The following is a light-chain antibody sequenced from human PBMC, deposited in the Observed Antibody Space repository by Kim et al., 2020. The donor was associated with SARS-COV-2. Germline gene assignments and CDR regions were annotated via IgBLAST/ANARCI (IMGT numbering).Light chain of an antibody. J-gene: IGLJ2*01. Sequence: SSELTQDPTVSVAVGQTVRITCQGDSLRRYYAGWYQQKPGQAPVLVVYGQNNRPSGIPDRFSCSISGNTASLTITGAQAEDEADYYCNSRDSSDLHVVFGGGTQLTVL. V-gene: IGLV3-19*01. CDR1: SLRRYY. CDR3: NSRDSSDLHVV. CDR2: GQN.